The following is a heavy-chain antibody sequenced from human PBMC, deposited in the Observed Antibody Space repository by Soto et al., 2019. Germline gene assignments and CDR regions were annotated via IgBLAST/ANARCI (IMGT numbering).Heavy chain of an antibody. V-gene: IGHV3-33*01. CDR1: GFTFSSYG. Sequence: GGSLRLSCAASGFTFSSYGMHWVRQAPGKGLEWVAVIWYDGSNKYYADSVKGRFTISRDNSKNTLYLQMNSLRAEDTAVYYCARSYGDYEDYYYYYMDVWGKGTTVTVSS. CDR2: IWYDGSNK. D-gene: IGHD4-17*01. CDR3: ARSYGDYEDYYYYYMDV. J-gene: IGHJ6*03.